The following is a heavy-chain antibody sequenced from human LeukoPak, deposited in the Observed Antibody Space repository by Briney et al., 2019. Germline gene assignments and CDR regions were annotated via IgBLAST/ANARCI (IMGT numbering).Heavy chain of an antibody. CDR1: GGSLSGYY. CDR3: ARRPGDYEPFDY. V-gene: IGHV4-34*01. Sequence: SETLSLTCAVYGGSLSGYYWNWIRQPPGKGLEWIGEVNHRGTANYNPSLKSRVTISVDMSKNQFSLQVTSMTAADTAVFYCARRPGDYEPFDYWGQGTLVTVSS. CDR2: VNHRGTA. D-gene: IGHD4-17*01. J-gene: IGHJ4*02.